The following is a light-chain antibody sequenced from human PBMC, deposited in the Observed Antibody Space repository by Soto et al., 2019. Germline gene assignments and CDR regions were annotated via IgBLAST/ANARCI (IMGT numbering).Light chain of an antibody. V-gene: IGLV1-40*01. J-gene: IGLJ1*01. Sequence: QSVLTQPPSGSGAPGQRVTISCTGSSSNIGAGYDVHWYQQLPGTAPKLLIYGNSNRPSGVPDRFSGSKSGTSASLAITGLQAEDEADYYCQSYDSRLSNYVFGTGTKLTVL. CDR1: SSNIGAGYD. CDR3: QSYDSRLSNYV. CDR2: GNS.